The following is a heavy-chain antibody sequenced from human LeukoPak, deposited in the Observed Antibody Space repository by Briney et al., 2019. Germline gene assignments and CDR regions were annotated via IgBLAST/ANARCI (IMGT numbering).Heavy chain of an antibody. CDR2: ISGSGGST. J-gene: IGHJ4*02. CDR1: GFTFSTYS. CDR3: AKDTTWIQLWFDY. V-gene: IGHV3-23*01. Sequence: PGGSLRVSCAASGFTFSTYSMNWVRQAPGKGLEWVSAISGSGGSTYYADSVKGRFTISRDNSKNTLYLQMNSLRAEDTAVYYCAKDTTWIQLWFDYWGQGTLVTVSA. D-gene: IGHD5-18*01.